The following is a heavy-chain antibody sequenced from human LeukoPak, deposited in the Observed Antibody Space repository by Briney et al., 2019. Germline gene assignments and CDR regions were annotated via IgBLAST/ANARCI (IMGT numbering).Heavy chain of an antibody. V-gene: IGHV3-30*04. CDR3: AREIDYGDYFDY. CDR2: ISYDGSNK. Sequence: GGSLRLSCAASGFTFSSYAMHWVRQAPGKGLEWVAVISYDGSNKYYADSVKGRFTISRDNSKNTLYLQMNSLRAEDTAVCYCAREIDYGDYFDYWGQGTLVTVSS. CDR1: GFTFSSYA. J-gene: IGHJ4*02. D-gene: IGHD4-17*01.